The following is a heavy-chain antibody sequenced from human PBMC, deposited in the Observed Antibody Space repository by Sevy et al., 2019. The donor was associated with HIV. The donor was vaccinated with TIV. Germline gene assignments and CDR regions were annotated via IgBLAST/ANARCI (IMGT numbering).Heavy chain of an antibody. Sequence: GGSLRLSCAASGFTFSSYAMHWVRQAPGKGLEWVAVISYDGSNKYYADSVKGRFTISRDNSKNTLYLQMNSLRAEDTAVYYCARDPDYGDYGYWFDPWGQGTLVIVSS. CDR1: GFTFSSYA. V-gene: IGHV3-30*04. CDR3: ARDPDYGDYGYWFDP. CDR2: ISYDGSNK. D-gene: IGHD4-17*01. J-gene: IGHJ5*02.